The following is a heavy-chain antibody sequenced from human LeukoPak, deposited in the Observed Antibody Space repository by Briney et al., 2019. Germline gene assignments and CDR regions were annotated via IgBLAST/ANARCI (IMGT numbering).Heavy chain of an antibody. CDR3: AMLMTTSFSTYKPFDN. Sequence: SVKVSCKASGGTFSSYAISWVRQAPGQGLEWMGRIIPILGIANYAQKFQGRDTITADKSTSTAYMELSSLRSEDTAVYYCAMLMTTSFSTYKPFDNWGQGTLVTVSS. D-gene: IGHD4-17*01. J-gene: IGHJ4*02. V-gene: IGHV1-69*04. CDR2: IIPILGIA. CDR1: GGTFSSYA.